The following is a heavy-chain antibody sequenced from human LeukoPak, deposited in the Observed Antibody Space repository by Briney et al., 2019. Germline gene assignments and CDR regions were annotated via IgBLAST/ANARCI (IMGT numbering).Heavy chain of an antibody. D-gene: IGHD6-19*01. V-gene: IGHV4-31*03. CDR3: ARVRQWLGILDY. CDR2: IFDGGNT. CDR1: GGSISSGGYY. J-gene: IGHJ4*02. Sequence: SETLSLTCTVSGGSISSGGYYWSWIRQHPGKGLEWIGYIFDGGNTYYNPSLKSRVTISVDTSKNQFSLKLSSVTAADTAVYYCARVRQWLGILDYWGQGTLVTVSS.